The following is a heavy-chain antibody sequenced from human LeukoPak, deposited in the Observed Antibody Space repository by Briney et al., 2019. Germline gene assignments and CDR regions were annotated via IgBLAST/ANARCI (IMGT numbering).Heavy chain of an antibody. CDR2: ISTSSSYI. Sequence: GGSLRLSCAASGVTFSTNSMYWGRQAPGKGLGWVSSISTSSSYIYYADPVKGRFTIFRDNAKNSLYLQMNSLRAEDTAVYYCARGPTNLVTAASGWFDPWGQGTLVTVSS. V-gene: IGHV3-21*01. CDR1: GVTFSTNS. J-gene: IGHJ5*02. CDR3: ARGPTNLVTAASGWFDP. D-gene: IGHD2-15*01.